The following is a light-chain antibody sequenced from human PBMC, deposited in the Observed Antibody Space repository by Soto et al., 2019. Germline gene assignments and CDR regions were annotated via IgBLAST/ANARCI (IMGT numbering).Light chain of an antibody. CDR2: DAS. CDR3: QQYNSYWT. Sequence: DIQMTQSPSSLSASVGNRVTITCRASQSISTYLNWYQKKPGKAPNLLIYDASRLQSGVPSRFSGSGGGTDFTLSISSVQPDDFATYYCQQYNSYWTFGQGTKVDIK. CDR1: QSISTY. J-gene: IGKJ1*01. V-gene: IGKV1-39*01.